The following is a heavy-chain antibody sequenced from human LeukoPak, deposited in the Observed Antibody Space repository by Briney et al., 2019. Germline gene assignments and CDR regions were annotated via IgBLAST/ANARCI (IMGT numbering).Heavy chain of an antibody. D-gene: IGHD3-10*01. Sequence: GGSLRVSCAASGFTFSSYEMNWVRPASGKGLEWVSYISSSGSTISYADSVKGRFTISRDNAKNSLYLQMNSLRAEDTAVYYCARRGAYYYYGMDVWGQGTTVTVSS. CDR3: ARRGAYYYYGMDV. V-gene: IGHV3-48*03. J-gene: IGHJ6*02. CDR1: GFTFSSYE. CDR2: ISSSGSTI.